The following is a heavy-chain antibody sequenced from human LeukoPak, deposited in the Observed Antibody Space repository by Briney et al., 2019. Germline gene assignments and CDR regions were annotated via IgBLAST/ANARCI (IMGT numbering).Heavy chain of an antibody. CDR3: ATYYYGSGSYGAFDI. Sequence: GGSLRLSCSASGFTFSKYDMHWVRQAPGKGLEWLAVFSHDGMNKRYVDSVKGRFSVSRDNAKNSLYLQMNSLRAEDTAVYYCATYYYGSGSYGAFDIWGQGTMVTVSS. CDR2: FSHDGMNK. V-gene: IGHV3-30*03. D-gene: IGHD3-10*01. J-gene: IGHJ3*02. CDR1: GFTFSKYD.